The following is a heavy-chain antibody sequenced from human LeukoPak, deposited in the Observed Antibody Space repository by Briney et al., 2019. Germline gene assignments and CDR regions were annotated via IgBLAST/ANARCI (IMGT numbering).Heavy chain of an antibody. V-gene: IGHV4-4*07. J-gene: IGHJ5*02. CDR1: GGSISSYY. D-gene: IGHD3-3*01. Sequence: PSETLSLTCTVSGGSISSYYWSWIRQPAGKGLEWIGRIYTSGSTNYNPSLKSRVTMSVDTSKNQFSLKLSSVTAADTAVYYCARASEWYPLSPFDPWGQGTLVTVSS. CDR2: IYTSGST. CDR3: ARASEWYPLSPFDP.